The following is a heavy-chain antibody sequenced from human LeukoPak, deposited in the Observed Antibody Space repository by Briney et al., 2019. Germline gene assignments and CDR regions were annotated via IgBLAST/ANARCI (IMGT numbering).Heavy chain of an antibody. J-gene: IGHJ4*02. CDR3: ARDGRFPPEPLPRYFDY. Sequence: ASVKVSCKVSGYTLSELSMHWVRQAPGKGLEWMGSFDPEDGETIYAQKFQGRVTMTEDTSTDTAYMELSSLRSEDTAVYYCARDGRFPPEPLPRYFDYWGQGTLVTVSS. CDR1: GYTLSELS. V-gene: IGHV1-24*01. D-gene: IGHD1-14*01. CDR2: FDPEDGET.